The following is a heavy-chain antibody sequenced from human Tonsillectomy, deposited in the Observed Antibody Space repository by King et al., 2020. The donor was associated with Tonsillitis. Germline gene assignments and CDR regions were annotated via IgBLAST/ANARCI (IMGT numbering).Heavy chain of an antibody. D-gene: IGHD6-19*01. CDR3: ATTTWLARNNWFDP. CDR1: GYTFTGFY. Sequence: VQLVESGAEVKKPGASVKVSCKASGYTFTGFYIHWVRQAPGQGLEWMGWINPNSDTTNYAQKFQGRVSMTRDTSISTAYMELSRLRSDDTAVYYCATTTWLARNNWFDPWGQGTLVTVSS. CDR2: INPNSDTT. J-gene: IGHJ5*02. V-gene: IGHV1-2*02.